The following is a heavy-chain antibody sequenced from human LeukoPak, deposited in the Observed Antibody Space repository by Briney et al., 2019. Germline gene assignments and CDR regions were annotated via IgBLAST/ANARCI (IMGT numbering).Heavy chain of an antibody. CDR1: GFTFSSYG. V-gene: IGHV3-33*01. CDR2: IWYDGSNK. D-gene: IGHD3-22*01. J-gene: IGHJ4*02. Sequence: GGSLRLSCAASGFTFSSYGMHWVRQAPGKGLEWVAVIWYDGSNKYYADSVKGRFTISRDNSKNTLCLQINSLRAEDTAVYYCARGYDSSGHYYFDYWGQGTLVTVSS. CDR3: ARGYDSSGHYYFDY.